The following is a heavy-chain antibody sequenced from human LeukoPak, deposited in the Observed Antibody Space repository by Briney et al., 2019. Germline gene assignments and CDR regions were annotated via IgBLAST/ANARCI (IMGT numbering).Heavy chain of an antibody. CDR1: GGSISSSSYY. D-gene: IGHD1-26*01. J-gene: IGHJ4*02. CDR3: ARDYSGAGTVGATSGY. CDR2: IYYSGNT. Sequence: SETLSLTCTVSGGSISSSSYYWDWIRQPPGEGLEWIGSIYYSGNTYYNPSLKSRVTISVDTSKNQLFLKLSSVTAADTAVYYCARDYSGAGTVGATSGYWGQGTLVTVSS. V-gene: IGHV4-39*02.